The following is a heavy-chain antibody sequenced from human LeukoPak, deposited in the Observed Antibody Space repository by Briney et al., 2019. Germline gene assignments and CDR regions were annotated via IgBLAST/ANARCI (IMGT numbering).Heavy chain of an antibody. CDR1: GGTFSSYA. CDR3: ASGGYSYGKRFDY. CDR2: IIPILGIA. D-gene: IGHD5-18*01. V-gene: IGHV1-69*04. Sequence: GASVKVSCKASGGTFSSYAISWVRQAPGQGLEWMGRIIPILGIANYAQKFQGRVTITADKSTSTAYMELSSLRSEDTAVYYCASGGYSYGKRFDYWGQGTLVTVSS. J-gene: IGHJ4*02.